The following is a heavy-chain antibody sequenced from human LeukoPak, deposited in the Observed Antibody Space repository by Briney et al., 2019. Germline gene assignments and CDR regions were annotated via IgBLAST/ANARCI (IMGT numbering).Heavy chain of an antibody. CDR3: ARENRDGQNPYNWFDP. CDR2: IKQDGSEK. D-gene: IGHD5-24*01. Sequence: PGGSLRLSCAASGFTVSSNYMSWVRQAPGKGLEWVANIKQDGSEKFYVDSVEGRFSISRDNAENSLYLQMNSLRAEDTAVYYCARENRDGQNPYNWFDPWGQGTLVTVSS. J-gene: IGHJ5*02. CDR1: GFTVSSNY. V-gene: IGHV3-7*01.